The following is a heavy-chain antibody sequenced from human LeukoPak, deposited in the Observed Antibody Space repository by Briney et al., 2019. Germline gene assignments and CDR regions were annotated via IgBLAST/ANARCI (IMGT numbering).Heavy chain of an antibody. CDR2: INPNGGGT. CDR3: AREARYSSSWYAFDI. D-gene: IGHD6-13*01. Sequence: ASVKVSCKASGYTFTGYYMHWVRQAPGQGLEWMGWINPNGGGTNYAQKFQGRVTMTRDTSISTAYMELSRLRSDDTAVYYCAREARYSSSWYAFDIWGQGTMVTVSS. V-gene: IGHV1-2*02. J-gene: IGHJ3*02. CDR1: GYTFTGYY.